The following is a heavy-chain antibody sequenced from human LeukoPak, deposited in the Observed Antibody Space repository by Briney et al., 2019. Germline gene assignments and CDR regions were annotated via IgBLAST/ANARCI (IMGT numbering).Heavy chain of an antibody. CDR1: EFTVSSNY. V-gene: IGHV3-53*01. J-gene: IGHJ4*02. CDR2: LYSGGST. CDR3: ARGPGDYRSIDC. Sequence: PGGSLRLSCVASEFTVSSNYMNWVRQAPGKGLEWVSVLYSGGSTYYADSVKGRFTISRDNSKNTLYLQMNNLRAEDTAVYYCARGPGDYRSIDCWGQGTLVTVSS. D-gene: IGHD4-17*01.